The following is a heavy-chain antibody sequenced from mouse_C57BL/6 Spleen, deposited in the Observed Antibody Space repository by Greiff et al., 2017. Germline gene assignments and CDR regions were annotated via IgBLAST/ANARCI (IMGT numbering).Heavy chain of an antibody. J-gene: IGHJ1*03. Sequence: QVQLQQSGAELVKPGASVKISCKASGYAFSSYWMNWVQQSPGKGLEWIGQIYPGDGDINYNGKFKGKATLTADKSSSTAYMQLSSLTSEDSAVYFCARLAGRDWYFDVWGTGTTVTVSS. D-gene: IGHD4-1*01. CDR2: IYPGDGDI. CDR1: GYAFSSYW. V-gene: IGHV1-80*01. CDR3: ARLAGRDWYFDV.